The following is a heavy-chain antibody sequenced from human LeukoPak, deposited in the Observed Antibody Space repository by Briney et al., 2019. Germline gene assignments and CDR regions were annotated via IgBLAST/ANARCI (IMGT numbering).Heavy chain of an antibody. CDR3: ARGAYYDFWSGYPINWFDP. CDR2: IYTSGST. V-gene: IGHV4-4*08. CDR1: GGSISSYY. D-gene: IGHD3-3*01. J-gene: IGHJ5*02. Sequence: SETLSLTCTVSGGSISSYYWSWIRQPPGKGLEWIGYIYTSGSTNYNPSLKSRVTISVDTSKNQFSLKLSSVTAADTAVYYCARGAYYDFWSGYPINWFDPWGQGTLVTVSS.